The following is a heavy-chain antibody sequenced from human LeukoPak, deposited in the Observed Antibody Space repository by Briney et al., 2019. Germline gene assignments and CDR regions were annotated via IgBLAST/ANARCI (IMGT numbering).Heavy chain of an antibody. V-gene: IGHV1-24*01. D-gene: IGHD2-15*01. J-gene: IGHJ4*02. CDR2: FDPEDGET. CDR3: ATGLAVSWFFDY. Sequence: ASVKVSCKVSGYTLTELSMHWVRQAPGKGLEWMGGFDPEDGETIYAQKFQGRVTITEDTSTDTAYMELSSLRSEDTAVYYCATGLAVSWFFDYWGQGTLVTVSS. CDR1: GYTLTELS.